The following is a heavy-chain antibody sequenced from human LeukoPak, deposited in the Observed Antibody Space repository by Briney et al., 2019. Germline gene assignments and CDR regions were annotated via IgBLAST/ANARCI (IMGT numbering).Heavy chain of an antibody. D-gene: IGHD1-26*01. J-gene: IGHJ4*02. CDR1: GFTFSSYA. V-gene: IGHV3-23*01. CDR3: ARDLSWEGIDY. CDR2: ISGSGGST. Sequence: PGGSPRLSCAASGFTFSSYAMSWVRQAPGKGLEWVSAISGSGGSTYYADSVKGRFTISRDNSKNTLYLQMNSLNTEDTAVYYCARDLSWEGIDYWGQGTLVTVSS.